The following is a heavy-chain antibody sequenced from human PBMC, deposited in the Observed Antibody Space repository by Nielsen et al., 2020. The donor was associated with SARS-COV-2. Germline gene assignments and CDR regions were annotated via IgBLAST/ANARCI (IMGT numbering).Heavy chain of an antibody. J-gene: IGHJ4*02. V-gene: IGHV3-21*01. CDR3: ARSKLRFLEWLRPDYFDS. CDR1: GFPFSLYT. CDR2: TSSSDFYK. Sequence: GGSLRLSCAASGFPFSLYTMAWVRQAPGKGLEWVSSTSSSDFYKHYAESVKGRFTISRDNAKNSLFLQMSRLRAEDTAVYYCARSKLRFLEWLRPDYFDSWGLGTLVTVSS. D-gene: IGHD3-3*01.